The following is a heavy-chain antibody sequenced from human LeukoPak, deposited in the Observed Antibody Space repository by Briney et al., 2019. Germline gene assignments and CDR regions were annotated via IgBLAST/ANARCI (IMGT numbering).Heavy chain of an antibody. Sequence: GGSLRLSCAASGFTFSNYAMSWVRQAPGKGLEWVSVIYSGGRTYYADSVKGRFTISRDNSKNTLYLQMNSLRAEDTAVYYCARGGDIQPFDYWGQGTLVTVSS. CDR1: GFTFSNYA. V-gene: IGHV3-53*01. CDR2: IYSGGRT. CDR3: ARGGDIQPFDY. D-gene: IGHD5-18*01. J-gene: IGHJ4*02.